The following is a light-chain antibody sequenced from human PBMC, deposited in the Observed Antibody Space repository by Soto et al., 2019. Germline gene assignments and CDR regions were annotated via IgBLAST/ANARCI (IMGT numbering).Light chain of an antibody. CDR1: QSVSSSY. CDR3: QQYDNSPYT. V-gene: IGKV3-20*01. CDR2: GAS. Sequence: EIGLTQSPGTLSLSPGERATLSCRASQSVSSSYLAWYQQKPGQAPRLLIYGASSRATGIPDRFSGSGSGTDFTLTISRLEPEDFAVYYCQQYDNSPYTFGQGTTLEIK. J-gene: IGKJ2*01.